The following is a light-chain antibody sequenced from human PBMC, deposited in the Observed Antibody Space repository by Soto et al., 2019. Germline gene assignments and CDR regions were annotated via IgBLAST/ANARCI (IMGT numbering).Light chain of an antibody. Sequence: DIVMTQSPLSLPVTPGEPASISCRSSQSLLHSNGYTYFDWYLQKPGQSPQLLIYLGSSRASGVPDRFSGSGSGTDFTLKISRVEAEDVGVYYCMQALQTPITFGQGTRLEIK. J-gene: IGKJ5*01. V-gene: IGKV2-28*01. CDR3: MQALQTPIT. CDR2: LGS. CDR1: QSLLHSNGYTY.